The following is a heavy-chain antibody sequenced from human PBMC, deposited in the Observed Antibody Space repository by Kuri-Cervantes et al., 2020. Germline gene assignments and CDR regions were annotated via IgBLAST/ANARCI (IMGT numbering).Heavy chain of an antibody. D-gene: IGHD2-15*01. CDR3: ARAYCNTGSCSITGAAGY. J-gene: IGHJ4*02. Sequence: GGSLRLSCAASGFTFDDYAMHWVRQAPGKGLEWVSGISWNSGSIGYADSVKGRFTISRDNAKNSLFLQMNSLRAEDTAVYYCARAYCNTGSCSITGAAGYWGQGTLVTVSS. CDR2: ISWNSGSI. CDR1: GFTFDDYA. V-gene: IGHV3-9*01.